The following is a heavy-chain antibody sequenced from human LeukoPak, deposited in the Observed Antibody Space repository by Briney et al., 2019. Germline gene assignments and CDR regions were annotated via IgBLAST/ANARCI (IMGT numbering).Heavy chain of an antibody. V-gene: IGHV3-9*01. D-gene: IGHD1-26*01. CDR3: ARDSHSGSYYRLDY. Sequence: PGRSLRLSCAASGFTFDDYAMHWVRQAPGKGLEWVSGISWNSGSIGYAGSVKGRFTISRDNAKNSLYLQMNSLRAEDTAVYYCARDSHSGSYYRLDYWGQGTLVTVSS. CDR2: ISWNSGSI. J-gene: IGHJ4*02. CDR1: GFTFDDYA.